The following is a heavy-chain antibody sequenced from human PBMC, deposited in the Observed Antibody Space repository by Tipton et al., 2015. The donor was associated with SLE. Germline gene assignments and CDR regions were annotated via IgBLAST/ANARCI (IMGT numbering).Heavy chain of an antibody. CDR3: ARGGYSSGWRFDY. D-gene: IGHD6-19*01. CDR1: GVPISSTNYH. V-gene: IGHV4-39*01. J-gene: IGHJ4*02. Sequence: TLSLTCSVSGVPISSTNYHWGWVRQPPGKGLEWIGSIFYGGYTYYNPSLKSRVTMSVDPSKNQFSLTLTSVTAADTAVYYCARGGYSSGWRFDYWGQGTLVTVSS. CDR2: IFYGGYT.